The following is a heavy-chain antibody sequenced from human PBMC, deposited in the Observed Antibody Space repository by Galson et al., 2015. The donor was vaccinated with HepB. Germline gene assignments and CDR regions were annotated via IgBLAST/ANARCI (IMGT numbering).Heavy chain of an antibody. D-gene: IGHD4-23*01. CDR3: ARVVDYGGNSGAFDI. CDR2: IWYDGSNK. Sequence: SLRLSCAASGFTFSSYGMHWVRQAPGKVLEWVAVIWYDGSNKYYADSVKGRFTISRDNSKNTLYLQMNSLRAEDTAVYYCARVVDYGGNSGAFDIWGQGTMVTVSS. V-gene: IGHV3-33*01. J-gene: IGHJ3*02. CDR1: GFTFSSYG.